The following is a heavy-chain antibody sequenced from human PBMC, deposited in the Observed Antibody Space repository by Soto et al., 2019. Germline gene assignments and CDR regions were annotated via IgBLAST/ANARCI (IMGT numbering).Heavy chain of an antibody. CDR1: GFTFSSYD. Sequence: EVQLVESGGGLVQPGGSLRLSCAASGFTFSSYDMHWVRQATGKGLEWVSAIGTAGDTYYPGSVKGRFTISRENAKNSLYLQMNSLRAGDTAVYYCARAGIQGIAVAGSRYFDLWGRGTLVTVSS. CDR3: ARAGIQGIAVAGSRYFDL. CDR2: IGTAGDT. V-gene: IGHV3-13*01. D-gene: IGHD6-19*01. J-gene: IGHJ2*01.